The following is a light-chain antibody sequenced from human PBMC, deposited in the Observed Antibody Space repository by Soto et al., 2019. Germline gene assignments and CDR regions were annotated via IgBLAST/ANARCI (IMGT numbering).Light chain of an antibody. CDR3: QSYDSSLTGVV. J-gene: IGLJ2*01. CDR2: EVS. V-gene: IGLV2-8*01. CDR1: SSDVGGYDY. Sequence: QSALTQPPSASGSPGQSVTISCTGTSSDVGGYDYVSWYQQHPGEAPKLMIYEVSKRPSGVPDRFSGSKSGNTASLAVSGLQAEDEADYYCQSYDSSLTGVVFGGGTQLTVL.